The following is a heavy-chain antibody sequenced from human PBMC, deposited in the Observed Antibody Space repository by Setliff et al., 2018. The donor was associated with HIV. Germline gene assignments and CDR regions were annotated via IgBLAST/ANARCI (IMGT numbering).Heavy chain of an antibody. D-gene: IGHD3-22*01. Sequence: ASVKVSWKASGYTFTSYDITWVRQAPGQGLEWMGWIGAFNGNTHYPQNLQGRVTITADESTSTAYMELSSLRSEDTAVYYCARPHSAQYYYDSSGYPGAFDIWGQGTMVTVSS. V-gene: IGHV1-18*01. CDR1: GYTFTSYD. J-gene: IGHJ3*02. CDR2: IGAFNGNT. CDR3: ARPHSAQYYYDSSGYPGAFDI.